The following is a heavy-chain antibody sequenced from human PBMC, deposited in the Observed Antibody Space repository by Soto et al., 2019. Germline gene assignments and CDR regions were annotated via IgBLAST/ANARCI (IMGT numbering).Heavy chain of an antibody. CDR2: IYYSGST. J-gene: IGHJ4*02. D-gene: IGHD3-22*01. Sequence: PSETLSLTCAVYGGSFSGYYWSWIRQHPGKGLEWIGYIYYSGSTYYNPSLKSRVTISVDTSKNQFSLKLSSVTAADTAVYYCARDSGSPPFDYWGQGTLVTVSS. V-gene: IGHV4-31*11. CDR1: GGSFSGYY. CDR3: ARDSGSPPFDY.